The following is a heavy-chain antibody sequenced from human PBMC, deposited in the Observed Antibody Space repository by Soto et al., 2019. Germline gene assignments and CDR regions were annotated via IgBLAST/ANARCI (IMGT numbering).Heavy chain of an antibody. J-gene: IGHJ6*02. Sequence: GGSLRLSCVGSGFTFSTYSINWIRQAPGKGLEWVSSISSRSDIYYADSVKGRFTISRDNAKNSVSLHMNSLRAEDTAVYYCAREYTAWPLAYGLDVWGQGTTVTVSS. D-gene: IGHD2-2*02. CDR2: ISSRSDI. CDR1: GFTFSTYS. CDR3: AREYTAWPLAYGLDV. V-gene: IGHV3-21*01.